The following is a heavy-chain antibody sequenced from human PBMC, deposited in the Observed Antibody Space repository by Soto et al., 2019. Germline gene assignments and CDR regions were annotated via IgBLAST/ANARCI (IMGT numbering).Heavy chain of an antibody. CDR3: ARSPYYDYYYYYGMDV. J-gene: IGHJ6*02. CDR2: IYHSGST. D-gene: IGHD3-10*01. CDR1: GGSISSSNW. V-gene: IGHV4-4*02. Sequence: SETLSLTCAVSGGSISSSNWWSWVRQPPGKGLEWIGEIYHSGSTNYNPSLKSRVTISVDKSKNQFSLKLSSVTAADTAVYYCARSPYYDYYYYYGMDVWGQGTTVTVS.